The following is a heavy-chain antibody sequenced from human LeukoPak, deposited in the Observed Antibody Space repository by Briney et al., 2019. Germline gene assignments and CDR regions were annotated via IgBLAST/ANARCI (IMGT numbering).Heavy chain of an antibody. CDR2: INHDRTT. V-gene: IGHV4-34*01. Sequence: SETLSLTCAVFGGSFSGYCWNWIRQPPGKGLEWIAEINHDRTTKYNPSLKSRVTISVDTSKNQFSLKLSSVTAADTAVYYCARQRIVGATRDFDSWGQGTLVTVSS. D-gene: IGHD1-26*01. J-gene: IGHJ4*02. CDR3: ARQRIVGATRDFDS. CDR1: GGSFSGYC.